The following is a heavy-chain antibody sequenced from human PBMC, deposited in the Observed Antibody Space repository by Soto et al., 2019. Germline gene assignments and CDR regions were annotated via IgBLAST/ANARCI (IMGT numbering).Heavy chain of an antibody. Sequence: SETLSLTCAVYGGPFSGYYWSWIRQPPGKGLEWIGEINHSGSTNYNPSLKSRVTISVDTSKNQFSLKLSSVTAADTAVYYCARVGRGVVVAATDAFDIWGQGTMVTVSS. CDR1: GGPFSGYY. D-gene: IGHD2-15*01. CDR2: INHSGST. CDR3: ARVGRGVVVAATDAFDI. J-gene: IGHJ3*02. V-gene: IGHV4-34*01.